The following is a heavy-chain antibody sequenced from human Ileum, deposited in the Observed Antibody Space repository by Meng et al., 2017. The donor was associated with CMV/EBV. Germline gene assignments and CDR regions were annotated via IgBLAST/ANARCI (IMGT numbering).Heavy chain of an antibody. V-gene: IGHV4-39*01. J-gene: IGHJ4*02. CDR2: LYYRDNT. CDR3: ARQVNGPHDLDVRDY. CDR1: GGSISSGTYY. Sequence: SETLSLTCTVTGGSISSGTYYWGWIRQPPGKGLEWIGSLYYRDNTYYNPSLKSRVTISVDTSKNQFSLKLRSVTAADTALYYCARQVNGPHDLDVRDYWGQGMLVTVSS. D-gene: IGHD3-22*01.